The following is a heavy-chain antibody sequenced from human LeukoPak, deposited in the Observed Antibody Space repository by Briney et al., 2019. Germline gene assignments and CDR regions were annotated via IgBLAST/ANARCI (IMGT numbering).Heavy chain of an antibody. CDR1: GFTFSNYE. CDR3: AREYPDNGDGWGY. CDR2: ISGSGGIM. D-gene: IGHD1-1*01. Sequence: PGGSLRLSCAASGFTFSNYETNWVRQAPGKGLEWISYISGSGGIMFYADSVKGRFTISRDNAKNSVYLQMSSLKAEDTAVYYCAREYPDNGDGWGYWGQGTLVTVSS. J-gene: IGHJ4*02. V-gene: IGHV3-48*03.